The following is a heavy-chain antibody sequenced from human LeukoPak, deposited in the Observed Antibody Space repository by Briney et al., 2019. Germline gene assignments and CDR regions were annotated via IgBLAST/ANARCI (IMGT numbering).Heavy chain of an antibody. CDR3: AKDGGSGSYYPYYYYYYMDV. Sequence: GGSLRLSCAASGFTFSGHNMNWVRQAPGKGLEWISFVSISSGTIYYADSVNGRFRISRDNAKSSLDLEMNSLRAEDTAVYYCAKDGGSGSYYPYYYYYYMDVWGKGTTVAVSS. CDR1: GFTFSGHN. D-gene: IGHD3-10*01. CDR2: VSISSGTI. J-gene: IGHJ6*03. V-gene: IGHV3-48*04.